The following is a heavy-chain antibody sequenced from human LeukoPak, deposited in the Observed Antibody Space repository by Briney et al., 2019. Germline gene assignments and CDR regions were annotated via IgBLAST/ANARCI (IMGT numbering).Heavy chain of an antibody. Sequence: ASVKVSCKASGYTFTSYGISWVRQAPGQGLGWMGWMSAYNGNTNYAQKLQGRVTMTTDTSTSTAYMELRSLRSDDTAVYYCARAAAPLRYFDWLFPAPYYYYYMDVWGKGTTVTVSS. CDR1: GYTFTSYG. J-gene: IGHJ6*03. V-gene: IGHV1-18*01. D-gene: IGHD3-9*01. CDR3: ARAAAPLRYFDWLFPAPYYYYYMDV. CDR2: MSAYNGNT.